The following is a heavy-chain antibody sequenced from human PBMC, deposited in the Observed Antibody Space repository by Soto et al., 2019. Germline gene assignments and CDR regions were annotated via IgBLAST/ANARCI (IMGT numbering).Heavy chain of an antibody. D-gene: IGHD6-13*01. Sequence: GGSLRLSCAASGFTFDDYGMSWVRQAPGKGLEWVSGINWNGGSTGYADSVKGRFTISRDNAKNSLYLQMNSLRAEDTALYYCARGKSSWYYNLFDPWGQGTLVTVS. CDR2: INWNGGST. V-gene: IGHV3-20*04. J-gene: IGHJ5*02. CDR3: ARGKSSWYYNLFDP. CDR1: GFTFDDYG.